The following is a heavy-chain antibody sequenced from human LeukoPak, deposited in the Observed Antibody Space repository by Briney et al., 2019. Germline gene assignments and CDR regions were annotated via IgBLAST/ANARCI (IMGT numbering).Heavy chain of an antibody. CDR3: AKDSHYYDSSGYSYYFDY. J-gene: IGHJ4*02. CDR2: ISGSGGST. V-gene: IGHV3-23*01. CDR1: GFTFSSYA. Sequence: SGGSLRLSCAASGFTFSSYAMSWVRQAPGKGLEWVSAISGSGGSTYYADSVKGRFTISRDNSKNTLYLQMNSLRAEDTAVYYCAKDSHYYDSSGYSYYFDYWGQGTLVTVSS. D-gene: IGHD3-22*01.